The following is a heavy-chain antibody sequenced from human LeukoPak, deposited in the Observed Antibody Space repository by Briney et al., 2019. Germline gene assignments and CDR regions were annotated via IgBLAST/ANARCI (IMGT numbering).Heavy chain of an antibody. J-gene: IGHJ4*02. V-gene: IGHV3-74*01. CDR2: INSDGSAS. Sequence: PGGSLRLSCSASGFTFNNYWMHWVRQAPGKGLVWVSRINSDGSASQYVDSVKGRFTISRDNAKNTLYLQMISLRVEDTAVYYCMGGGNIEVAGYWGQGTLVTVSS. CDR1: GFTFNNYW. CDR3: MGGGNIEVAGY. D-gene: IGHD6-19*01.